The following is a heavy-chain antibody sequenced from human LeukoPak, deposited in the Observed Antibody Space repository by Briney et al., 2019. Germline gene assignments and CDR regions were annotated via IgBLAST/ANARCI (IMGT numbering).Heavy chain of an antibody. V-gene: IGHV3-48*03. CDR1: GFTFSSYE. CDR3: AREYGYNTAHFDY. CDR2: ISGSGSAI. J-gene: IGHJ4*02. Sequence: GGSLRLSCAASGFTFSSYEMNWVRQAPGKGLEWVSYISGSGSAIYYADSVRGRFTISRDNAKSTLYLQMNSLRAESTAVYYCAREYGYNTAHFDYWGQGTLVTVSS. D-gene: IGHD5-24*01.